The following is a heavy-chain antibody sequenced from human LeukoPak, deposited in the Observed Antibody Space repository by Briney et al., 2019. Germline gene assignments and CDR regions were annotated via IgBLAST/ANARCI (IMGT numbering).Heavy chain of an antibody. Sequence: GRSLRLSCAASGFTFSSYDMHWVRQAPGKGLEWVAVISYDGSNKYYADSVKGRVTISRDNSKNTLYLQMNSLRAEDTAVYYCAREPTWNSRSRAFDIWGQGTMVTVSS. V-gene: IGHV3-30*03. J-gene: IGHJ3*02. D-gene: IGHD1-7*01. CDR1: GFTFSSYD. CDR2: ISYDGSNK. CDR3: AREPTWNSRSRAFDI.